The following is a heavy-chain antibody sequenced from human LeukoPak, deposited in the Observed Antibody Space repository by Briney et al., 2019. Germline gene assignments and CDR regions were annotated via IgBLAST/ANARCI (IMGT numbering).Heavy chain of an antibody. J-gene: IGHJ4*02. CDR2: ISTSSSYI. CDR3: ARGLAAAGTPY. CDR1: GFTFSSYE. Sequence: GGSLRLSCAASGFTFSSYEMNGVRQAPGKGLEWVSSISTSSSYIYYADSVKGRFTISRDNAKNSLYLQMNSLRAEDTALYYCARGLAAAGTPYWGQGTLVTVSS. V-gene: IGHV3-21*04. D-gene: IGHD6-13*01.